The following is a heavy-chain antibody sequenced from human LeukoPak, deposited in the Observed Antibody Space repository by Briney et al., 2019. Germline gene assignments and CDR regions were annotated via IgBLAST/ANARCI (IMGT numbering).Heavy chain of an antibody. CDR3: AKDGIGVAGTSAWY. V-gene: IGHV3-21*04. J-gene: IGHJ4*02. Sequence: PGGSLRLSCAASGFTFSRYSINWVRQAPGKGLEWVSSISSSGDYIYYADSVKGRFTISRDNSKNTMYLQMNSLRAEDTAVYYCAKDGIGVAGTSAWYWGQGTQVTVSS. CDR2: ISSSGDYI. CDR1: GFTFSRYS. D-gene: IGHD6-19*01.